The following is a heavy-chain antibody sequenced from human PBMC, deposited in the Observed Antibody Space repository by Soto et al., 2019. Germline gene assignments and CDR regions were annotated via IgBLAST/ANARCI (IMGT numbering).Heavy chain of an antibody. CDR1: GFTFSSYG. J-gene: IGHJ6*02. CDR3: VKDGSSGWPYFDDMDV. CDR2: ILYDGRKT. V-gene: IGHV3-30*18. D-gene: IGHD6-19*01. Sequence: QVQLVESGGGVVQPGSSLRLSCAASGFTFSSYGMHWVRQAPGKGLEWVAVILYDGRKTYYADSVKGRFTISRDNSKNTLYLQMSSLRAEDTALYFCVKDGSSGWPYFDDMDVWGQGTTVTVSS.